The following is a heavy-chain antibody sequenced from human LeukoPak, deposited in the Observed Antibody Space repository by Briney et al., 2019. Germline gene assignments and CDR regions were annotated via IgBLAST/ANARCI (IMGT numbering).Heavy chain of an antibody. CDR1: GGSISSSSYY. J-gene: IGHJ4*02. Sequence: SETLSLTCTVSGGSISSSSYYWGWIRQPPGKGLEWIGYIYYSGSTNYNPSLKSRVTISVDTSKNQFSLKLSSVTAADTAVYYCACGRLDSYDSSGYYPDRYYGSFDYWGQGTLVTVSS. D-gene: IGHD3-22*01. V-gene: IGHV4-61*05. CDR3: ACGRLDSYDSSGYYPDRYYGSFDY. CDR2: IYYSGST.